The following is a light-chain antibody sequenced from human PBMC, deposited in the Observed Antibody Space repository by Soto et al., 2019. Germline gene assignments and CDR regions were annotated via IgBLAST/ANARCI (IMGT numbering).Light chain of an antibody. CDR2: DTS. CDR1: KTVSSN. CDR3: QQRNNLPYT. Sequence: EIVLTQSPATLSLSPGERATLSCRASKTVSSNLGWYQQKPGQAPRLLIYDTSNRATGIPARFSGSGSGTDFTLTISSLESEDFAFYYCQQRNNLPYTCVQGTKLEIK. J-gene: IGKJ2*01. V-gene: IGKV3-11*01.